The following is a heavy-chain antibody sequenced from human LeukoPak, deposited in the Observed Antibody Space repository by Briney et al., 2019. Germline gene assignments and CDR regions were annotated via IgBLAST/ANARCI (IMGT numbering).Heavy chain of an antibody. V-gene: IGHV3-7*01. Sequence: GGSLRLSCAASGFTFTNYWMNWLRQAPGKGLEWVANIKQDGGARNYVDSVKGRFTISRDNAKNSLYLQMNNLRVEDTAVYYCARERVTTTSFDYWGQGVLVTVSS. CDR3: ARERVTTTSFDY. CDR1: GFTFTNYW. D-gene: IGHD2/OR15-2a*01. J-gene: IGHJ4*02. CDR2: IKQDGGAR.